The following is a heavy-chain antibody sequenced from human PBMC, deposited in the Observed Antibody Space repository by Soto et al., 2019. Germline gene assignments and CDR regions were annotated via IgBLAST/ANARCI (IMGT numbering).Heavy chain of an antibody. D-gene: IGHD6-25*01. CDR2: ISYDGSNK. CDR1: GFTFSSYG. V-gene: IGHV3-30*18. Sequence: QVQLVESGGGVVQPGRSLRLSCAASGFTFSSYGMHWVRQAPGKGLEWVAVISYDGSNKYYADSVKGRFTISRDNSKNPLEPQINSLRAEDTAVYYCANSEGIATAGPHSWGQGTLVTVSS. CDR3: ANSEGIATAGPHS. J-gene: IGHJ4*02.